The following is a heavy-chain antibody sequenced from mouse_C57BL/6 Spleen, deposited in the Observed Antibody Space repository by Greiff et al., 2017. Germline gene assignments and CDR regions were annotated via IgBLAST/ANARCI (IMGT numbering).Heavy chain of an antibody. D-gene: IGHD1-1*01. Sequence: EVKLQESGPGLVKPSQSLSLTCSVTGYSITSGYYWNWIRQFPGNKLEWMGYISYDGSNNYNPSLKNRISITRDTSKNQFFLKLNSVTTEDTATYYCAREHGYYGSSLDFDYWGQGTTLTVSS. V-gene: IGHV3-6*01. CDR2: ISYDGSN. CDR1: GYSITSGYY. J-gene: IGHJ2*01. CDR3: AREHGYYGSSLDFDY.